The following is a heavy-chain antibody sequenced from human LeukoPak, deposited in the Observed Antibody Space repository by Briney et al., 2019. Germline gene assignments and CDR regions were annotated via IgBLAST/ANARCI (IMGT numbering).Heavy chain of an antibody. CDR2: INWNSDSI. Sequence: GGSLRLSCAVSGFTFDDYAMHWVRQVPGKGLEWVSGINWNSDSIGYADSVKGRFTISRDNAKNSLYLQMNSLRAEDTALYYCAKDLSVTTLAFDIWGQGTMVTVSS. J-gene: IGHJ3*02. CDR3: AKDLSVTTLAFDI. V-gene: IGHV3-9*01. D-gene: IGHD4-17*01. CDR1: GFTFDDYA.